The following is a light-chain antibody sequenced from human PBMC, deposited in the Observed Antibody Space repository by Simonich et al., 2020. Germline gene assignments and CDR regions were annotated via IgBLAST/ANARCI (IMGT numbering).Light chain of an antibody. CDR2: EGS. J-gene: IGLJ2*01. V-gene: IGLV2-23*01. Sequence: QSALTQPASVSGSPGQSITISCTGTSSDGGSYNLVSWYQQHPGKAPKLLIYEGSKRPAGVSKRFSGSKSGNTASLTISGLQAEDEADYYCCSYAGSSTVVFGGGTKLTVL. CDR1: SSDGGSYNL. CDR3: CSYAGSSTVV.